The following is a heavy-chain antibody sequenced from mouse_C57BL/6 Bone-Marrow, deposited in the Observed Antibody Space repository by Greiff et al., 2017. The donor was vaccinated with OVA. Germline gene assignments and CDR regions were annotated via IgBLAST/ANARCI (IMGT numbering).Heavy chain of an antibody. Sequence: EVQLQQSGGGLVQPGGSLKLSCAASGFTFSDYYMYWVRQTPEKRLEWVAYISNGGGSTYYPDTVKGRFTISRDNAKNTLYLQMSRLKSEDTAMYYCARHGYYWYFDVWGTGTTVTVSS. J-gene: IGHJ1*03. V-gene: IGHV5-12*01. CDR2: ISNGGGST. CDR1: GFTFSDYY. D-gene: IGHD2-2*01. CDR3: ARHGYYWYFDV.